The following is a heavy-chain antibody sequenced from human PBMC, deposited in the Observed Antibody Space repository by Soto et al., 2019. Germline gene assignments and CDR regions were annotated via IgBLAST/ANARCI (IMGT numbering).Heavy chain of an antibody. V-gene: IGHV1-69*12. CDR2: IIPIFGTA. Sequence: QVQLVQSGAEVKKPGSSVKVSCKASGGTFSSYAISWVRQAPGQGLEWMGGIIPIFGTANYAQKFQGRVTITADESTSTAYMELSSLRSEDTAVYYCAGGWFLGIVLVPAALHGMDVWGQGTTVTVSS. J-gene: IGHJ6*02. D-gene: IGHD2-2*03. CDR3: AGGWFLGIVLVPAALHGMDV. CDR1: GGTFSSYA.